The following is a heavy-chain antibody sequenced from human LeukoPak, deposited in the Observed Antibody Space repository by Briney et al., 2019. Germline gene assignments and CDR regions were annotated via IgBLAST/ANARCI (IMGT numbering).Heavy chain of an antibody. CDR1: GGSVSSGSYY. CDR3: ARTPVDLYYFDY. J-gene: IGHJ4*02. CDR2: IYYSGST. Sequence: SETLSLTCTVSGGSVSSGSYYWSWIRQPPGKGLEWIGYIYYSGSTNYDPSLKSRVTISVDTSKNQFSLKLSSVTAADTAVYYCARTPVDLYYFDYWGQGTLVTVSS. V-gene: IGHV4-61*01.